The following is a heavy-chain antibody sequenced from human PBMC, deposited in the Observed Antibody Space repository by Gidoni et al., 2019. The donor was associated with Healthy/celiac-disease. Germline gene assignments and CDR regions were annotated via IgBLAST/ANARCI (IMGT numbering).Heavy chain of an antibody. CDR3: ARDSDYYDSSGYLGDWFDP. CDR2: IYSSGST. J-gene: IGHJ5*02. CDR1: GGSISSGGYY. V-gene: IGHV4-31*03. Sequence: QVQLQESGPGLVKPSQTLSLTCTVSGGSISSGGYYWSWIRQHPGKGLEWIVYIYSSGSTYYNPSLKGRVTISVDTSKNQFSLKLSSVTAADTAVYYCARDSDYYDSSGYLGDWFDPWGQGTLVTVSS. D-gene: IGHD3-22*01.